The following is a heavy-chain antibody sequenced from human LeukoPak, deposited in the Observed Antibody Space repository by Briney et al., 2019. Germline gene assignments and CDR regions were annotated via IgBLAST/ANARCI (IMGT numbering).Heavy chain of an antibody. J-gene: IGHJ4*02. CDR1: GGSISSYY. Sequence: SETLSLTCTVSGGSISSYYWSWIRQPPGKGLEWIGEINHSGSTNYNPSLKSRVTISVDTSKNQFSLKLSSVTAADTAVYYCARRGQDFDYWGQGTLVTVSS. CDR3: ARRGQDFDY. V-gene: IGHV4-34*01. CDR2: INHSGST.